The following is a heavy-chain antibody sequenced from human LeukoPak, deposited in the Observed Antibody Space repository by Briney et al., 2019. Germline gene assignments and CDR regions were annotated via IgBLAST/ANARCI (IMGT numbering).Heavy chain of an antibody. V-gene: IGHV4-30-4*01. CDR1: GGSISSGDYY. CDR2: IYYTGST. Sequence: SETLSLTCTVAGGSISSGDYYWSWIRQPPGKGLEWLGNIYYTGSTDYNPSLKSRLSISLDTPKNEFSLRLSSVTAADTAVYYCARSGSMVRGVIPDGMDVWGKGTTVTVSS. J-gene: IGHJ6*04. D-gene: IGHD3-10*01. CDR3: ARSGSMVRGVIPDGMDV.